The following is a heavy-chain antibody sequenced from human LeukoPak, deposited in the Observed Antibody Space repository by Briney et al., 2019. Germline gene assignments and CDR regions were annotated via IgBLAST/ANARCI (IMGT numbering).Heavy chain of an antibody. V-gene: IGHV3-7*01. CDR1: GFTFSSYW. D-gene: IGHD4-23*01. CDR3: ARVGGNSGSSLYYYYYMDV. Sequence: PGGSLRLSCAASGFTFSSYWMSWVRQAPGKGLEWVANIKQDGSEKYYVDSVKGRFTISRDNAKNSLYLQMNSLRAEDTAVYYCARVGGNSGSSLYYYYYMDVWGKGTTVTVSS. J-gene: IGHJ6*03. CDR2: IKQDGSEK.